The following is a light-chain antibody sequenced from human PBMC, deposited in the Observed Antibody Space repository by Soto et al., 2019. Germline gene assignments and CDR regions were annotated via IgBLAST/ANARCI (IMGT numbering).Light chain of an antibody. J-gene: IGKJ1*01. CDR2: GAS. CDR1: QSVSSSY. Sequence: EIVLTQSPGTLSLSPVERATLSCRASQSVSSSYLAWYQQQPGQAPRLLIYGASSRATGIPDRFSGSGSGTDFTLTISRLEPEDFAVYSCQQYGSSLTWTFGQGTKVDIK. V-gene: IGKV3-20*01. CDR3: QQYGSSLTWT.